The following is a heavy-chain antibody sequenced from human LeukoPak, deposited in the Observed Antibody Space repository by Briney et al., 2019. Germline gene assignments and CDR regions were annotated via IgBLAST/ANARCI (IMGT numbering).Heavy chain of an antibody. V-gene: IGHV1-2*02. J-gene: IGHJ4*02. CDR2: INPNSGGT. Sequence: GASVKVSCKASGYTFTGYFMHWVRQAPGQGLEWMGWINPNSGGTKYAQKFQGRVTMTRDTSISTAYMDLSSLRSDDTAVYYCARDVTAGAVLYFFDYWGQGTLVTVSS. D-gene: IGHD2/OR15-2a*01. CDR3: ARDVTAGAVLYFFDY. CDR1: GYTFTGYF.